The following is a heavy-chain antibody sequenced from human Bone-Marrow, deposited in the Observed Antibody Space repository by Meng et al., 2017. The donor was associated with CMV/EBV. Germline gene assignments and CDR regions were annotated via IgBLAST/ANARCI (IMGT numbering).Heavy chain of an antibody. D-gene: IGHD3-3*01. Sequence: SCKASGGTFSSYAMSWVRQAPGKGLEWVSAISGSGGSTYYADSVEGRFTISRDNSKNTLYLQMNSLRAEDTAVYYCAREITIFGVVIMRYDAFDIWGQGTMVTVSS. CDR2: ISGSGGST. CDR3: AREITIFGVVIMRYDAFDI. V-gene: IGHV3-23*01. CDR1: GGTFSSYA. J-gene: IGHJ3*02.